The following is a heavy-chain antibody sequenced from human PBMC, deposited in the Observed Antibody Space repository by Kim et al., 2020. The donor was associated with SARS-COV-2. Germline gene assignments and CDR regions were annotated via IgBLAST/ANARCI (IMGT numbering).Heavy chain of an antibody. D-gene: IGHD1-26*01. V-gene: IGHV1-18*01. CDR2: T. J-gene: IGHJ6*02. Sequence: TNYAQKLQGRVTMTTDTSTSTAYMELRSLRSDDTAVYYCATPRLLYGMDVWGQGTTVTVSS. CDR3: ATPRLLYGMDV.